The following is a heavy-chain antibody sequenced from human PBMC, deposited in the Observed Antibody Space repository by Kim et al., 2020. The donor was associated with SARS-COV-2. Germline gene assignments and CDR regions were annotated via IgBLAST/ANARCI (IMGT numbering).Heavy chain of an antibody. V-gene: IGHV4-59*01. J-gene: IGHJ6*02. CDR1: GGSISSYY. Sequence: SETLSLTCTVSGGSISSYYWSWIRQPPGKGLEWIGYIYYSGSTNYNPSLKSRVTISVDTSKNQFSLKLSSVTAADTAVYYCARVGGYCSGGSCYGRGEYYYYYGMDVWGQGTTVTVSS. CDR2: IYYSGST. CDR3: ARVGGYCSGGSCYGRGEYYYYYGMDV. D-gene: IGHD2-15*01.